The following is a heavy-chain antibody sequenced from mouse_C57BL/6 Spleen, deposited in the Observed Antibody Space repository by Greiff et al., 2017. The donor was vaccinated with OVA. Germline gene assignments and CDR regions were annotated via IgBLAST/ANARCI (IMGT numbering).Heavy chain of an antibody. Sequence: EVMLVESGGGLVQPGGSMKLSCVASGFTFSNYWMNWVRQSPEKGLEWVAQIRLKSDNYATHYAESVKGRFTISRDDSKSSVYLQMNNLRAEDTGIYYCTVYDYDGEFAYWGQGTLVTVSA. CDR1: GFTFSNYW. CDR2: IRLKSDNYAT. V-gene: IGHV6-3*01. J-gene: IGHJ3*01. CDR3: TVYDYDGEFAY. D-gene: IGHD2-4*01.